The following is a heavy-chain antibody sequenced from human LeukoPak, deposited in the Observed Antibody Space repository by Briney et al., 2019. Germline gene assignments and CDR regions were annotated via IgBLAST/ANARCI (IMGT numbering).Heavy chain of an antibody. D-gene: IGHD4-11*01. CDR3: ARDRTVYSHLDGFDI. Sequence: QSGGSLRLSCAASGFTFSSYSMNWVRQAPGKGLEWISYISSSSGTIYYADSAKGRFTISRDNGKNSLHLQMDSLRAEDTAVYYCARDRTVYSHLDGFDIWGQGTMVAVSS. CDR2: ISSSSGTI. J-gene: IGHJ3*02. CDR1: GFTFSSYS. V-gene: IGHV3-48*01.